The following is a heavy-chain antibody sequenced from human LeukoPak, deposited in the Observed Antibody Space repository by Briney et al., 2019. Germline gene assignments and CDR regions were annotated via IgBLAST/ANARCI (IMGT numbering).Heavy chain of an antibody. Sequence: GGSLRLSCAASGFTFSSYWMSWVRQAPGKGLEWVANIKQDGSEKYYVDSVKGRFTISRDNAKNSLYLQMNSLRAEDTAVYYCARDPYFTMIVVTDAFDIWGQGTMVTVSS. CDR3: ARDPYFTMIVVTDAFDI. CDR2: IKQDGSEK. CDR1: GFTFSSYW. D-gene: IGHD3-22*01. J-gene: IGHJ3*02. V-gene: IGHV3-7*01.